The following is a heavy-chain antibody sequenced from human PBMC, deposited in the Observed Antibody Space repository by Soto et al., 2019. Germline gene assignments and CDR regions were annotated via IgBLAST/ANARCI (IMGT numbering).Heavy chain of an antibody. CDR2: SRNKPKSYTT. CDR3: TRGPTVTTNYYYGMDV. Sequence: GGSLRLSCAASGFTFSDHYMEWVRQAPGRGLEWVGRSRNKPKSYTTECAASVKGRFTISRDDSKNSLYLQMNSLKTEDTAVYYCTRGPTVTTNYYYGMDVWGQGTTVTVSS. V-gene: IGHV3-72*01. D-gene: IGHD4-4*01. J-gene: IGHJ6*02. CDR1: GFTFSDHY.